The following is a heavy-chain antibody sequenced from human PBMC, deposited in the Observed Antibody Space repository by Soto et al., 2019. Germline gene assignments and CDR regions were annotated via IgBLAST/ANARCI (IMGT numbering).Heavy chain of an antibody. CDR1: GFTFNIYA. D-gene: IGHD4-4*01. CDR3: AREGDYGNRYINYGLDV. J-gene: IGHJ6*02. CDR2: ISFDGTKK. Sequence: QAQLVESGGGVVQPGRSLRLSCAASGFTFNIYALHWVRQAPGKGLEWVAVISFDGTKKYYSDSVKGRFTISRDNFKNTLSLQMQNLRVEDAALYLCAREGDYGNRYINYGLDVWGQGTTVTVSS. V-gene: IGHV3-30-3*01.